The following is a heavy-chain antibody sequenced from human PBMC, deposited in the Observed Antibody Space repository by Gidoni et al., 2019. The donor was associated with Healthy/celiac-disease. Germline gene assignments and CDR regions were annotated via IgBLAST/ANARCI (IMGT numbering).Heavy chain of an antibody. CDR2: INAGNGNT. Sequence: QVQLVQSGAEVKKSGASVKVSCKASGYPFTRYAMHWVRQAPGQRLEWMGWINAGNGNTKYSQKCQGRVTITRDTSASTAYMELSSLRSEDTAVYYCARERESSSWFEIEPWPSFDHWGQGTLVTVSS. J-gene: IGHJ5*02. CDR3: ARERESSSWFEIEPWPSFDH. CDR1: GYPFTRYA. D-gene: IGHD6-6*01. V-gene: IGHV1-3*01.